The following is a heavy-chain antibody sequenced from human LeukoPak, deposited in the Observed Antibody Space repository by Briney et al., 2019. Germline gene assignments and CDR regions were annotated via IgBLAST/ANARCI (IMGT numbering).Heavy chain of an antibody. J-gene: IGHJ4*02. Sequence: PSETLSLTCTMSGGSISGGSISTYYWGWIRQPPGKGLEWIGSIYYSGSTYYNPSLKSRVTISVDTSKNQFSLKLSPVTAADTAVYYCARDEPTRWHIDYWGQGTLVTVSS. CDR2: IYYSGST. D-gene: IGHD5-24*01. CDR1: GGSISGGSISTYY. CDR3: ARDEPTRWHIDY. V-gene: IGHV4-39*07.